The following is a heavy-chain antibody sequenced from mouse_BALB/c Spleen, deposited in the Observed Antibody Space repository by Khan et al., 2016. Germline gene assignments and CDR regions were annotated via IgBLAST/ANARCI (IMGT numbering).Heavy chain of an antibody. CDR2: INPSSGYT. CDR1: GYTFTIYT. J-gene: IGHJ2*01. Sequence: QVQLQQPGAELARPGASVKMSCKASGYTFTIYTMHWVKQRPGQGLEWIGYINPSSGYTNYNQKFKDKATLTADKSSSTAYMQLSSLTSEDSAVYYCARARGKGGNYPLDYWGQGTTLTVSS. D-gene: IGHD2-1*01. CDR3: ARARGKGGNYPLDY. V-gene: IGHV1-4*01.